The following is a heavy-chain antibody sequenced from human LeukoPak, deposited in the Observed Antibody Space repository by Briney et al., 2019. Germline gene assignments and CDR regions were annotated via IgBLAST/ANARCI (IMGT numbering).Heavy chain of an antibody. CDR1: GFTFSSYA. CDR2: ISGSGGST. J-gene: IGHJ6*03. D-gene: IGHD3-3*01. V-gene: IGHV3-23*01. CDR3: SGYYVVDYYYYMDV. Sequence: GGSLRLSCAASGFTFSSYAMSWVRQAPGKGLEWVSAISGSGGSTYYADSVKGRFTISRDNSKNTLYLQMNSLRAEDTAVYYCSGYYVVDYYYYMDVWGKGTTVTVSS.